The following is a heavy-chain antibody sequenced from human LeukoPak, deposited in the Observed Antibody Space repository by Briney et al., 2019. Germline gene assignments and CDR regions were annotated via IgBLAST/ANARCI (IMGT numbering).Heavy chain of an antibody. CDR1: GGSISSYY. CDR2: IYYSGST. D-gene: IGHD6-19*01. J-gene: IGHJ4*02. Sequence: SETLSLTCTVSGGSISSYYWSWLRQPPGKGLEWIGYIYYSGSTNYNPSLKSRLTISVDTSKNQFSLKLSSVTAADTAVYYCARDWYSSGWYDYWGQGTLVTVSS. CDR3: ARDWYSSGWYDY. V-gene: IGHV4-59*01.